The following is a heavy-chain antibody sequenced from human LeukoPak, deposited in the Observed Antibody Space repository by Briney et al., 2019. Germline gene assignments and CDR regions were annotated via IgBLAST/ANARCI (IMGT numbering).Heavy chain of an antibody. CDR3: AKDTCSSTSCYFIYYYYMDV. V-gene: IGHV3-23*01. J-gene: IGHJ6*03. Sequence: GGSLRLSCAASGFTFSSYAMSWVRQTPGKGLEWVSAISGSGGSTYYADSVKGGSTISRDNSRNTLCLQMNSLRAEDTAVYYCAKDTCSSTSCYFIYYYYMDVWGKGTTVTVSS. D-gene: IGHD2-2*01. CDR2: ISGSGGST. CDR1: GFTFSSYA.